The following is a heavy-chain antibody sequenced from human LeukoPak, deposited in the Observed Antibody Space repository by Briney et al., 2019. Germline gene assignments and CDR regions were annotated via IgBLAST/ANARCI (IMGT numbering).Heavy chain of an antibody. V-gene: IGHV1-2*02. CDR3: ARSTGTTFGFSDY. Sequence: ASVKVSCKASGYTFIGYYMYWVRQAPGQGLEWMGWINPNSGDTKYAQKFQDRVTMTRDTSISTAYMELSRLTSDDTAVYYCARSTGTTFGFSDYWGPGTLVTVSS. D-gene: IGHD3-16*01. CDR2: INPNSGDT. J-gene: IGHJ4*02. CDR1: GYTFIGYY.